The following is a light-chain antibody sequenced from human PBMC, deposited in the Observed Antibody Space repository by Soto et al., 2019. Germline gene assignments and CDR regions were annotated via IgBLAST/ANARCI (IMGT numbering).Light chain of an antibody. Sequence: DIVMTQSPDSLAVSLGERATINCRYSRSVLYSPNNKNYLAWYQKKPGQPPKLLIYWASYRESGVPDRFSGSGSATDFTLTISSLQAEDVATYYCHQYADTPPTFGQGTKVEIK. CDR1: RSVLYSPNNKNY. J-gene: IGKJ1*01. CDR3: HQYADTPPT. CDR2: WAS. V-gene: IGKV4-1*01.